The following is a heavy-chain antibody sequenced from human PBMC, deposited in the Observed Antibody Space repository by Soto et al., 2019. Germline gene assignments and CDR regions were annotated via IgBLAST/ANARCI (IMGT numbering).Heavy chain of an antibody. J-gene: IGHJ5*02. CDR2: ISSNSAYI. V-gene: IGHV3-21*01. CDR3: TRDASRDSSARGWFDP. CDR1: GFTFRSFT. D-gene: IGHD6-13*01. Sequence: RRLSCSASGFTFRSFTMNLVRQAPFKGLEWVSTISSNSAYIYYTDALRGRFTISRDNAKNSLHLQMNSLRAEDTAVYYCTRDASRDSSARGWFDPWGPGTLVTVSS.